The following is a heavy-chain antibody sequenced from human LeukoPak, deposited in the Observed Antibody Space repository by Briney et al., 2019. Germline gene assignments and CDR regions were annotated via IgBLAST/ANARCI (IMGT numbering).Heavy chain of an antibody. CDR2: IYYSGST. CDR3: ARDRGSGSYYLYWYFDL. D-gene: IGHD3-10*01. CDR1: GGSISSYY. Sequence: PSETLSLTCTVSGGSISSYYWSWIRQPPGKGLEWIGYIYYSGSTNYNPSLKSRVTISVDTSKNQFSLKLSSVTAADTAVYYCARDRGSGSYYLYWYFDLWGRGTLVTVSS. V-gene: IGHV4-59*12. J-gene: IGHJ2*01.